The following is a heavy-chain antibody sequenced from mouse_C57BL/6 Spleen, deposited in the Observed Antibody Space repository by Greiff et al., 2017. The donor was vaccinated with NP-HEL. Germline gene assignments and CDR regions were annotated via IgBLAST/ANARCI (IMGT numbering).Heavy chain of an antibody. J-gene: IGHJ4*01. CDR2: IHPNSGST. Sequence: QVQLQQPGAELVKPGASVKLSCKASGYTFTSYWMPWVKQRPGQGLEWIGMIHPNSGSTNYNEKFKSKATLTVDKSSSTAYMQPISLTSEDSAVYYCARGTTVHYYAMDYWGQGTSVTVSS. V-gene: IGHV1-64*01. CDR1: GYTFTSYW. CDR3: ARGTTVHYYAMDY. D-gene: IGHD1-1*01.